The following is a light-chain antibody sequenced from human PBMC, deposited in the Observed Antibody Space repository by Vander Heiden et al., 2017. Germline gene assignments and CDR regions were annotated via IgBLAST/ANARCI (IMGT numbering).Light chain of an antibody. Sequence: VMTQPPPSLPVTPGEPASISCRSSQSLLHPNRNKYLDWYVQKPGQSPQLLIYLASNRDSGVPDRFSASGSGTDFTLKISRVEAEDVGVYYCMQGLKTSCTFGPGTKVEIK. V-gene: IGKV2-28*01. CDR1: QSLLHPNRNKY. CDR2: LAS. J-gene: IGKJ3*01. CDR3: MQGLKTSCT.